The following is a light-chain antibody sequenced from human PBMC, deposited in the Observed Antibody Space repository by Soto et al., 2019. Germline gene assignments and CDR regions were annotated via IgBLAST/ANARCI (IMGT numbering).Light chain of an antibody. Sequence: EIVLTQSPATLSLSPGERATLSCRASQSVSIYLAWYQQKPGQAPRLLIYDASNRATGIPARFSGSGSGTDFTLTISSLEPEDFAVYYCQQRSNWLRTFGQGTKVDI. V-gene: IGKV3-11*01. CDR1: QSVSIY. J-gene: IGKJ1*01. CDR2: DAS. CDR3: QQRSNWLRT.